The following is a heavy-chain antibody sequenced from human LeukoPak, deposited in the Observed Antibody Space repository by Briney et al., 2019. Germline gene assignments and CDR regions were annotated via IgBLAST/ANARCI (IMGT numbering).Heavy chain of an antibody. J-gene: IGHJ6*02. D-gene: IGHD3-9*01. CDR2: VTSGGST. V-gene: IGHV3-23*01. CDR1: GFTFSTHA. CDR3: AKGQTYYDTLTGYPRYYYYGMDV. Sequence: QPGGSLRLSCAASGFTFSTHAMSWVRQAPGKGLEWVSAVTSGGSTYNADSVKGRFTISRDDSKNMLYLQMNSLRAEDTAVYYCAKGQTYYDTLTGYPRYYYYGMDVWGQGTTVTVAS.